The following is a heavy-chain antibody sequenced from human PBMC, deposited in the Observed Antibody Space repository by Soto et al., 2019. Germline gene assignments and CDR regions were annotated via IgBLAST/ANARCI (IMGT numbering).Heavy chain of an antibody. Sequence: PSETLSLTXAVYGGSFSGYYWSWIRQPPGKGLEWIGEINHSGSTNYNPSLKSRVTISVDTSKNQFSLKLSSVTAADTAVYYCARGKGFWSGYRYLDVWGQGTTVTVSS. D-gene: IGHD3-3*01. CDR2: INHSGST. V-gene: IGHV4-34*01. CDR3: ARGKGFWSGYRYLDV. J-gene: IGHJ6*02. CDR1: GGSFSGYY.